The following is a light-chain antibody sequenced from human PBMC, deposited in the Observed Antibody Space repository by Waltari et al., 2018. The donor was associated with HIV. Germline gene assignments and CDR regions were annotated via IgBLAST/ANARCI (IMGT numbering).Light chain of an antibody. CDR2: ASS. J-gene: IGKJ5*01. CDR3: QNYDSAPVA. Sequence: DIQMSQVPSSLSASVGDRVTITCRASRDISNDLAWYQQKPGEVPKLRIYASSSLRSGVPARFRGSGSGTDFTLTINGLQPEDVASYYCQNYDSAPVAFGQGTRLAI. CDR1: RDISND. V-gene: IGKV1-27*01.